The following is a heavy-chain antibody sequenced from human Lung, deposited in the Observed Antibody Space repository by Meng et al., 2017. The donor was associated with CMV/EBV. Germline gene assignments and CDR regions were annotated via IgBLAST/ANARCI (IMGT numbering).Heavy chain of an antibody. CDR2: IYYSGST. D-gene: IGHD7-27*01. CDR1: DGPIDGYF. V-gene: IGHV4-59*01. Sequence: LSRTVSDGPIDGYFWSRIRQAPGEGLERVGYIYYSGSTIYNPSHKSRVTMSVDTSKNQVPLRLSSVTAADTAVYYCARDFSSWGSDEYYRYDMDVWGQGTTVTVSS. J-gene: IGHJ6*02. CDR3: ARDFSSWGSDEYYRYDMDV.